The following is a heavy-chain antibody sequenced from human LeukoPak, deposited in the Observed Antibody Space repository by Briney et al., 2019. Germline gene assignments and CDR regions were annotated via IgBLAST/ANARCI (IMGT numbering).Heavy chain of an antibody. J-gene: IGHJ5*02. V-gene: IGHV1-8*02. CDR2: MNPNSGST. CDR3: ATDHSMANTAWWFDP. D-gene: IGHD5-24*01. CDR1: GYTFTTYD. Sequence: ASVKVSCKASGYTFTTYDINWVRQAAGQGLEWMGWMNPNSGSTGYAQKFQGRVTMTRNTSISTAYMELSSLRSEDTAFYYCATDHSMANTAWWFDPWGQGTLVTVSS.